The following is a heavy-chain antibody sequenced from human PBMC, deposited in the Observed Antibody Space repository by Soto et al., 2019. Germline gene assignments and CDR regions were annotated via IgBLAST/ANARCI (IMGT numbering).Heavy chain of an antibody. V-gene: IGHV1-69*08. Sequence: QVQLVQSGAEVKKPGSSVKVSCKASGGTFRTYTITWVRQAPGHGLEWMGRIIPIIGIINYAQKFQGRVTISADKFTGKAYMELTGLRSDDTAVYYCAGDPDSHYNDSHASSYPWGQGTLVTVSS. J-gene: IGHJ5*02. CDR3: AGDPDSHYNDSHASSYP. CDR1: GGTFRTYT. CDR2: IIPIIGII. D-gene: IGHD4-4*01.